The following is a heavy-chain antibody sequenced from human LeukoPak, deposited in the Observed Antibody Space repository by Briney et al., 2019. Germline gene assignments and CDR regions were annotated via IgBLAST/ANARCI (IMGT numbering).Heavy chain of an antibody. V-gene: IGHV3-23*01. CDR1: GFTFSSYW. CDR2: ISGSGGNT. CDR3: ARDAGQWLVQDAFDY. J-gene: IGHJ4*02. D-gene: IGHD6-19*01. Sequence: GGSLRLSCAASGFTFSSYWMSWVRQAPGKGLEWASAISGSGGNTYYADSVKGRFTISRDNSKNSLYLQMNSLRAEDTAVYYCARDAGQWLVQDAFDYWGQGTLVTVSS.